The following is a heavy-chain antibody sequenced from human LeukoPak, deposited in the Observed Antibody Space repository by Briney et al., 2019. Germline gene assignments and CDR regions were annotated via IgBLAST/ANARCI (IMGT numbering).Heavy chain of an antibody. CDR2: INAGNGNT. D-gene: IGHD1-26*01. CDR1: GYTFTSYA. Sequence: GASVKVSCKASGYTFTSYAMHWVRQAPGQRLEWMGWINAGNGNTKYSQKFQGRVTITRDTSASTAYMELSSLRSEDTAVYYCARVYSGSYVLGFDYWGQGTLVTVSS. J-gene: IGHJ4*02. V-gene: IGHV1-3*01. CDR3: ARVYSGSYVLGFDY.